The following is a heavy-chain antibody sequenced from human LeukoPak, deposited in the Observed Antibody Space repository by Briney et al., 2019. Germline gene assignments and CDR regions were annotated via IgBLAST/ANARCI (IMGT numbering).Heavy chain of an antibody. Sequence: GGSLRLSCAASGFTFSSYSMNWVRQAPGKGLEWVSCISSSSSNIYYADSVKGRFTISRDNAKNSLYLQMNSLTAEDTAVYYCARDLSGGSDYWGQGTLVTVSS. D-gene: IGHD6-19*01. CDR3: ARDLSGGSDY. CDR1: GFTFSSYS. J-gene: IGHJ4*02. CDR2: ISSSSSNI. V-gene: IGHV3-21*01.